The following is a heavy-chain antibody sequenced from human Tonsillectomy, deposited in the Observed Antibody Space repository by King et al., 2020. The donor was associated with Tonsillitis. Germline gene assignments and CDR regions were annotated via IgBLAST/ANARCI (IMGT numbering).Heavy chain of an antibody. J-gene: IGHJ3*02. CDR3: AKYSSSWDAFDI. Sequence: EVQLVEAGGGLVQPGGSLRLACAASGFTVSSNYISWVRQAPGKGLEWVSVIYSGGSTYYADSRKGRFTISRDNSKNTLYLQMNSLRAEDTAVYYCAKYSSSWDAFDIWGQGTMVTVSS. CDR1: GFTVSSNY. CDR2: IYSGGST. D-gene: IGHD6-13*01. V-gene: IGHV3-66*01.